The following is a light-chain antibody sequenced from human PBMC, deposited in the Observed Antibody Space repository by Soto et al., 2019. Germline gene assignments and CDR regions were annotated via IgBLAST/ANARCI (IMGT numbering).Light chain of an antibody. CDR2: DAF. Sequence: TVLTQSPATLSLSPGERATLSCKASQSIGNSLGWFQQKPGQAPRLLIDDAFNRATGIPAMFTGSGSGSDFTLTISSLEPEDVGVYYYRQHYNWPLTFGGGTKVEIK. CDR1: QSIGNS. CDR3: RQHYNWPLT. J-gene: IGKJ4*01. V-gene: IGKV3-11*01.